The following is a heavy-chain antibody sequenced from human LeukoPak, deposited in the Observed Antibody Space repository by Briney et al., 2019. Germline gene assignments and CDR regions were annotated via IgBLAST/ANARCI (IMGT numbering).Heavy chain of an antibody. CDR3: NTMVRGWVDY. Sequence: PSETLSLTCTVSGGSITSTTYYWSWIRQPAGKGPEWIGRIYTSGITAYNPSLKSRVTISVDTSKNQFSLKLSSVTAADTAVYYCNTMVRGWVDYWGQGTLVTVSS. J-gene: IGHJ4*02. CDR2: IYTSGIT. CDR1: GGSITSTTYY. D-gene: IGHD3-10*01. V-gene: IGHV4-61*02.